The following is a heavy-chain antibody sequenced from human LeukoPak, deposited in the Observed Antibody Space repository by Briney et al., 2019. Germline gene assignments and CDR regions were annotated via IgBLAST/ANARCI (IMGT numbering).Heavy chain of an antibody. CDR2: IGGRGVDI. V-gene: IGHV3-23*01. J-gene: IGHJ3*02. CDR1: GFTFSSYA. CDR3: ARIISGWSAFDI. D-gene: IGHD6-19*01. Sequence: GGSLRLSCAASGFTFSSYAMSWVRQAPGKGLEWVSAIGGRGVDIYYADSVKGRFTISRDNSKNTLYLQVKSPRAEDTAVFYCARIISGWSAFDIWGQGTMVTVSS.